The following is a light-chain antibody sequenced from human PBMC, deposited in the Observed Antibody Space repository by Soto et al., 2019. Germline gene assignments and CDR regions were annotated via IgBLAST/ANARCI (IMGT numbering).Light chain of an antibody. J-gene: IGKJ1*01. V-gene: IGKV1-8*01. Sequence: AIRMTQSASSLSASKGDRVTRTGRASQGISSYLAWDQQKPGKAPKLLIYAASTLQSGVPSRFSGSGSGTDFTLTISCLQSEDFATYYCQQYYSERTFSQGTKVDIK. CDR2: AAS. CDR3: QQYYSERT. CDR1: QGISSY.